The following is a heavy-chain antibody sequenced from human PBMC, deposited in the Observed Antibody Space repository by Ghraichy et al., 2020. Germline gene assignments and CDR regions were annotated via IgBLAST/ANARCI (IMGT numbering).Heavy chain of an antibody. CDR3: ARPNRIAVGRYYYMDV. CDR2: NNHSGST. D-gene: IGHD6-19*01. V-gene: IGHV4-34*01. CDR1: GGSFSGYY. Sequence: SETLSLTCAVYGGSFSGYYWSWIRQPPGKGLEWIGENNHSGSTNYNPSLKSRVTISVDTSKNQFSLKLSSVTAADTAVYYCARPNRIAVGRYYYMDVWGKGTTVTVSS. J-gene: IGHJ6*03.